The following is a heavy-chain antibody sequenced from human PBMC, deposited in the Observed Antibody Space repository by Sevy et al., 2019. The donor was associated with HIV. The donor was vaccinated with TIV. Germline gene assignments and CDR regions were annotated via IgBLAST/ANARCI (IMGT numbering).Heavy chain of an antibody. V-gene: IGHV1-2*02. J-gene: IGHJ4*02. Sequence: TSVKVSCKASGYTFTGYYIHWVRQAPGQGLEWMGWINPNSGGTYFAKKFRDSVTMTTDTSVNTAYMELRSLRFDDTAVYYCARMGDYYDSSGYYPLKFWGQGTLVTVSS. CDR2: INPNSGGT. D-gene: IGHD3-22*01. CDR3: ARMGDYYDSSGYYPLKF. CDR1: GYTFTGYY.